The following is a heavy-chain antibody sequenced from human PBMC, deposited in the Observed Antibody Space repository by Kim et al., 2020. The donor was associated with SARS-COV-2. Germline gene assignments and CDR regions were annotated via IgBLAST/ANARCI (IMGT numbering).Heavy chain of an antibody. CDR2: IWYDGSNK. CDR1: GFTFSSYG. D-gene: IGHD1-26*01. CDR3: ARDCSGSPPGAFDI. V-gene: IGHV3-33*01. J-gene: IGHJ3*02. Sequence: GGSLRLSCAASGFTFSSYGMHWVRQAPGKGLEWVAVIWYDGSNKYYADSVKGRFTISRDNSKNTLYLQMNSLRAEDTAVYYCARDCSGSPPGAFDIWGQGTMVTVSS.